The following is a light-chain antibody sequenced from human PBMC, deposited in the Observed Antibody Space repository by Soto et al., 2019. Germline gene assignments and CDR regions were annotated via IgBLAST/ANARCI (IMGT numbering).Light chain of an antibody. CDR2: KAS. Sequence: DIQMTQSPSTLSASVGDRVTITCRASQRISNWLAWYQQKPGKAPKLLIYKASSLESGVPSRFSGSGSGTEFTLTISSLQPDDFATYYCQQYNSYSWTFGRGTKVEIK. J-gene: IGKJ1*01. CDR1: QRISNW. V-gene: IGKV1-5*03. CDR3: QQYNSYSWT.